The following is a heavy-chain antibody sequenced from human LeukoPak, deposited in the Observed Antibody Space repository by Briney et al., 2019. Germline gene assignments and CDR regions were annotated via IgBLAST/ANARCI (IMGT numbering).Heavy chain of an antibody. V-gene: IGHV3-23*01. CDR2: VSGSGGST. CDR3: ARQYSSSSLYYYYMDV. D-gene: IGHD6-6*01. J-gene: IGHJ6*03. CDR1: GFAFSSYA. Sequence: GGSLRLSCAASGFAFSSYAMSWVRQAPGKGLEWVSGVSGSGGSTYYADSVKGRFTISRDNSKKALYLQMNSLRVEDTAVYYCARQYSSSSLYYYYMDVWGKGTTVTVSS.